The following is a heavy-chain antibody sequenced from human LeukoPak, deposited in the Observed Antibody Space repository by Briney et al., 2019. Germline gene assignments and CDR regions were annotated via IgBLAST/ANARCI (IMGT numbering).Heavy chain of an antibody. CDR2: IWYDGSNK. J-gene: IGHJ4*02. CDR3: ARDNGHFDY. CDR1: GFTFSNYG. Sequence: GGSLRLSCAASGFTFSNYGMHWVRQAPGQGLEWVAVIWYDGSNKYYVDSVKGRFTTSRDNSKNTLYLQMSSLRADDTAVYYCARDNGHFDYWGQGTLVTVSS. V-gene: IGHV3-33*01.